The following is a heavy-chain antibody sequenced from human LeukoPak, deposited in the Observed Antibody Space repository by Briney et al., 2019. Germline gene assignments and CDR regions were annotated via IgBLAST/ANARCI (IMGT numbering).Heavy chain of an antibody. CDR2: IKSKTDGGTT. V-gene: IGHV3-15*01. CDR3: TTVVVLMVYAIDY. CDR1: GFTFSNAW. D-gene: IGHD2-8*01. J-gene: IGHJ4*02. Sequence: PGGSLRLSCAASGFTFSNAWMSWVRQAPGKGLAWVGRIKSKTDGGTTDYAAPVTGRFTISREDSKNTLYLQMNSLKTEDTAVYYCTTVVVLMVYAIDYWGQGTLVTVSS.